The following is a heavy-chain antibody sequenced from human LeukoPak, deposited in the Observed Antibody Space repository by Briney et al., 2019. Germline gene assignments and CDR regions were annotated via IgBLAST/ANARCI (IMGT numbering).Heavy chain of an antibody. CDR3: AREAHDVDFWSGPFDY. CDR2: IIPILGIA. J-gene: IGHJ4*02. CDR1: GGTFSSYA. V-gene: IGHV1-69*04. Sequence: SVKVSCKASGGTFSSYAISWVRQAPGQGLEWMGRIIPILGIANYAQKFQGRVTITADKSTSTAYMELSSLRSEDTAVYYCAREAHDVDFWSGPFDYWGQGTLVTVSS. D-gene: IGHD3-3*01.